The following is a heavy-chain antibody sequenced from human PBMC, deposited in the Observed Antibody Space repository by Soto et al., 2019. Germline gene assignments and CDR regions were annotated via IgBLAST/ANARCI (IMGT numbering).Heavy chain of an antibody. D-gene: IGHD3-3*02. CDR1: GFTFSNHA. CDR2: VSGGGGSS. Sequence: GGSLRLSCAASGFTFSNHAMSWVRQAPGKGLEWVSAVSGGGGSSFYADSVKGRFTISRDNSKNTVSLQMSGLRVEDTALYYCVRGLLAFFDFWGQGTPVTVSS. J-gene: IGHJ4*02. CDR3: VRGLLAFFDF. V-gene: IGHV3-23*01.